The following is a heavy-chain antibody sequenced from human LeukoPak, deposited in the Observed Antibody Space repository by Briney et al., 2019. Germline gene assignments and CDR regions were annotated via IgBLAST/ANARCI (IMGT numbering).Heavy chain of an antibody. Sequence: ASVKVSCKGSGYTFTNYAVHWVRQAPGQRLEWLGWINPGNGDTKYSQNFQGRVTVTSDTSAATAYVELNSLTSEDAAVYYCARERWHCRVNCYSVYYYALDVWGQGTTVTVSS. CDR1: GYTFTNYA. CDR3: ARERWHCRVNCYSVYYYALDV. D-gene: IGHD2-15*01. J-gene: IGHJ6*02. V-gene: IGHV1-3*01. CDR2: INPGNGDT.